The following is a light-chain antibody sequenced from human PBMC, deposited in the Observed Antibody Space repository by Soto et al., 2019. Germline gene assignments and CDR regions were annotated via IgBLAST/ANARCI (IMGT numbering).Light chain of an antibody. J-gene: IGLJ1*01. Sequence: QSVLTQPASVSGSPGQSITISCTGTSRDVGGYNYVSWYQQHPGKAPKLMIYEVSNRPSGVSNRFSGSKSGNTASLTISGLQAEDEADYYCSSYTSSSTLGVFGNGTKLTVL. CDR3: SSYTSSSTLGV. CDR2: EVS. V-gene: IGLV2-14*01. CDR1: SRDVGGYNY.